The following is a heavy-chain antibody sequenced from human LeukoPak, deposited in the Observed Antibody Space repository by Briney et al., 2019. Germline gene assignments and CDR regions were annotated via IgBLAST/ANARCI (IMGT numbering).Heavy chain of an antibody. CDR2: IYYSGST. J-gene: IGHJ3*02. V-gene: IGHV4-59*01. CDR3: ARHTRGDDAFDI. CDR1: GGSISSYY. D-gene: IGHD3-10*01. Sequence: SETLSLTCIVSGGSISSYYWSWIRQPPGKELEWIGYIYYSGSTNCNPSLKSRVTISVDTSKNQFSLKLSSVTAADTAVYYCARHTRGDDAFDIWGQGTMVTVSS.